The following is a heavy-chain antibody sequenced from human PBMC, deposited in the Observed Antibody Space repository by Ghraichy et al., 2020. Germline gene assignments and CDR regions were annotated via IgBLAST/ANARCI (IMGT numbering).Heavy chain of an antibody. D-gene: IGHD6-25*01. J-gene: IGHJ6*02. Sequence: GGSLRLSCAASGFTFSSYSMNWVHQAPGKGLEWVSSISSSSSYIYYADSVKGRFTISRDNAKNSLYLQMNSLRAEDTAVYYCASAPGIAAPSYYYGMDVWGQGTTVTVSS. CDR2: ISSSSSYI. V-gene: IGHV3-21*01. CDR3: ASAPGIAAPSYYYGMDV. CDR1: GFTFSSYS.